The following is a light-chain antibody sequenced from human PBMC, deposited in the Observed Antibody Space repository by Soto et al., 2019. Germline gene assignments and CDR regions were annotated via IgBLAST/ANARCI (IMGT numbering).Light chain of an antibody. CDR1: QSVAGN. V-gene: IGKV3-15*01. CDR3: QQYNNWPRT. Sequence: EIVMTQSPATLSVSPGETCTLSCMAIQSVAGNLAWYQQKPGQPPRLLIYRASTRATGVPARFSGSGSGTEFTLTISSLQSEDFEVYYCQQYNNWPRTFGQGTKVDIK. CDR2: RAS. J-gene: IGKJ1*01.